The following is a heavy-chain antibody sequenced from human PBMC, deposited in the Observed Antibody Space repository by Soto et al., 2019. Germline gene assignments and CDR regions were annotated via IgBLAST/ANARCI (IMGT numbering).Heavy chain of an antibody. CDR2: ISDDGSNK. J-gene: IGHJ6*02. D-gene: IGHD3-3*01. V-gene: IGHV3-30*18. CDR3: TKRRNVLRFLEWSSGMEV. CDR1: GFTFSNYG. Sequence: HLGGSLRLSCAASGFTFSNYGMHWVRQAPGKGLEWVAFISDDGSNKYYADSMKGRFTMSRDNSKSTLYLQMNSLRVEDTAVYYCTKRRNVLRFLEWSSGMEVWGQGTTVTVSS.